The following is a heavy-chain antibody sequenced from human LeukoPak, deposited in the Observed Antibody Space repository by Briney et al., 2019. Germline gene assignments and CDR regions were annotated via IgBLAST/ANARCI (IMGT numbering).Heavy chain of an antibody. CDR2: LGGDGGST. V-gene: IGHV3-23*01. D-gene: IGHD5-24*01. Sequence: GGSLRLSCAASGFTFSSNDMSWVRQAPGKGLEWVSALGGDGGSTYADSVRGRFTISRDSSKNTLYLQMNSLRAEDTAIYYCAKTIPYWYFDLWGRGTLVTVSS. J-gene: IGHJ2*01. CDR3: AKTIPYWYFDL. CDR1: GFTFSSND.